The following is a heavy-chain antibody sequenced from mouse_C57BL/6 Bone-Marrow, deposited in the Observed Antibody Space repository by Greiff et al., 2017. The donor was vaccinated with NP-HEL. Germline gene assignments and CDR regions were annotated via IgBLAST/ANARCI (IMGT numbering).Heavy chain of an antibody. CDR1: GFTFSDYY. D-gene: IGHD1-1*01. Sequence: EVKLVESGGGLVQPGGSLKLSCAASGFTFSDYYMYWVRQTPEKRLEWVAYISNGGGSTYYPDTVKGRFTISRDNAKNTLYLQMSRLKSEDTAMYYCARHGDYYGSSYYYAMDYWGQGTSVTVSS. CDR3: ARHGDYYGSSYYYAMDY. CDR2: ISNGGGST. V-gene: IGHV5-12*01. J-gene: IGHJ4*01.